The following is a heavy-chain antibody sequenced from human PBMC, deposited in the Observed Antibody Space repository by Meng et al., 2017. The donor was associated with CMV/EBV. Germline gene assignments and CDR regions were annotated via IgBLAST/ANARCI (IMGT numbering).Heavy chain of an antibody. CDR2: ISGSGGST. CDR1: GFTFSSYA. CDR3: AKAGITIFGVGKHNWFDP. V-gene: IGHV3-23*01. J-gene: IGHJ5*02. Sequence: GESLKISCAASGFTFSSYAMSWVRQAPGKGLEWVSAISGSGGSTYYADSVKGRFTISRDNSKYTLYLQMNSLRAEDTAVYYCAKAGITIFGVGKHNWFDPWGQGTLVTVSS. D-gene: IGHD3-3*01.